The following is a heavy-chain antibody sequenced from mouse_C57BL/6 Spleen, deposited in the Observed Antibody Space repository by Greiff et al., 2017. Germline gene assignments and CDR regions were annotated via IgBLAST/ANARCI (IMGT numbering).Heavy chain of an antibody. Sequence: EVKLVESGGGLVKPGGSLKLSCAASGFTFSSYAMSWVRQTPEKRLEWVATISDGGSYTYYPDNVKGRFTISRDNAKNNLYLQMSHLKSEDTAMYYCARDRGYYDYFDYWGQGTTLTVSS. CDR3: ARDRGYYDYFDY. V-gene: IGHV5-4*01. CDR2: ISDGGSYT. J-gene: IGHJ2*01. CDR1: GFTFSSYA. D-gene: IGHD2-3*01.